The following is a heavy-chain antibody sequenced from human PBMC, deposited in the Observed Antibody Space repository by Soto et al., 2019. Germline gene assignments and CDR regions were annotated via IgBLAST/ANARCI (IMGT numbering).Heavy chain of an antibody. Sequence: QVQLQQWGAGLLKPSETLSLTCAVYGGSFSGYYWSWIRQSPGKGLEWIGEVNHSGSTNYSPSLESRVTISVDTSKNQFSLKLRSVTAADTAVYYCARGINKILAVQGDAPDTYHFDSWGQGTLVTVSS. CDR3: ARGINKILAVQGDAPDTYHFDS. CDR1: GGSFSGYY. D-gene: IGHD1-26*01. V-gene: IGHV4-34*01. CDR2: VNHSGST. J-gene: IGHJ4*02.